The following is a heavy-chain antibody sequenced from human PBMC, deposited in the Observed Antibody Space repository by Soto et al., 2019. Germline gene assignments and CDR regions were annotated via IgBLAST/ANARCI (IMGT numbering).Heavy chain of an antibody. CDR3: ARRYCSDSYCSYFDY. Sequence: SETLSLTCAVYGGSVSGYFWSWIRQPPGKGLEWIGEINRSGTTSYSPSLDSRVTTSVDTSKNQFSLRLSSVTAADTAIYYCARRYCSDSYCSYFDYWGRGTLVTVSS. V-gene: IGHV4-34*01. D-gene: IGHD2-15*01. CDR1: GGSVSGYF. J-gene: IGHJ4*02. CDR2: INRSGTT.